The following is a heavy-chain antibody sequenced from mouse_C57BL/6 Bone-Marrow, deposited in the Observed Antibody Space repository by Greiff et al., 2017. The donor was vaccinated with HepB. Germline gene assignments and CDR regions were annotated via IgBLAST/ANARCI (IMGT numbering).Heavy chain of an antibody. V-gene: IGHV5-4*01. CDR3: ARDQAYYSNYEGFAY. CDR2: ISDGGSYT. CDR1: GFTFSSYA. D-gene: IGHD2-5*01. Sequence: KLVESGGGLVKPGGSLKLSCAASGFTFSSYAMSWVRQTPEKRLEWVATISDGGSYTYYPDNVKGRFTISRDNAKNNLYLQMSHLKSEDTAMYYCARDQAYYSNYEGFAYWGQGTLVTVSA. J-gene: IGHJ3*01.